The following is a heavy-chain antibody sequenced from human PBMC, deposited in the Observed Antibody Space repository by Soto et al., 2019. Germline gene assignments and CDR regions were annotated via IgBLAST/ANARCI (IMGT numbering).Heavy chain of an antibody. CDR3: TRGRWELLGGDC. J-gene: IGHJ4*02. V-gene: IGHV3-74*01. CDR1: GFTFSNYW. CDR2: INSDGSST. D-gene: IGHD1-26*01. Sequence: EVQLVESGGGLVQPGGSLRLSCAASGFTFSNYWMHWVRQAPGKGLVWVSRINSDGSSTNYADSVKGRFTISRDNAKNTVYLQMNSLRGEDTAVYYCTRGRWELLGGDCWRQGTLVTVSS.